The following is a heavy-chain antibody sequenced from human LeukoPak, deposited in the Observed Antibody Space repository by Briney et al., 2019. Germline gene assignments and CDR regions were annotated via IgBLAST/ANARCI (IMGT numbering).Heavy chain of an antibody. J-gene: IGHJ4*02. CDR2: IIPIFGTA. D-gene: IGHD4-23*01. V-gene: IGHV1-69*13. Sequence: ASVKVSCKASGGTFSSYAISWVRQAPGQGLEWMGGIIPIFGTANYAQKFQGRVTITADESTSTAYMELSSLRSEDTAVYYCARPPSGNSVELDYWGQGTLVTVSS. CDR1: GGTFSSYA. CDR3: ARPPSGNSVELDY.